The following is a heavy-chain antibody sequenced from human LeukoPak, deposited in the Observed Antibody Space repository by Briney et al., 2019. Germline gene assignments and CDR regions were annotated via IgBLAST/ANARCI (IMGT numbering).Heavy chain of an antibody. CDR2: INPNSGGT. J-gene: IGHJ4*02. V-gene: IGHV1-2*02. CDR1: GYTFTGYY. CDR3: ARALSKDYGDYPALY. Sequence: ASVKVSCKASGYTFTGYYMHWVRQAPGQGLEWMGWINPNSGGTNYAQKFQGRVTMTRDTSISTAYMELSRLRPDDTAVYYCARALSKDYGDYPALYWGQGTLVTVSS. D-gene: IGHD4-17*01.